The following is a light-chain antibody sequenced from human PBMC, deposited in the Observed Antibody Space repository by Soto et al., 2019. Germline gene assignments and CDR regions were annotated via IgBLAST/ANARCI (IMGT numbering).Light chain of an antibody. CDR1: SSDVGGYNY. Sequence: QSALTQPASVSGSPGQSITISCTGNSSDVGGYNYVSWYQQHPGKAPKFMIYDVSNRPSGVSNRFSGSKSGNTASLTISGLQAEDEADYYCSSYTTSNTRQIVFGTGTKVTV. V-gene: IGLV2-14*01. J-gene: IGLJ1*01. CDR3: SSYTTSNTRQIV. CDR2: DVS.